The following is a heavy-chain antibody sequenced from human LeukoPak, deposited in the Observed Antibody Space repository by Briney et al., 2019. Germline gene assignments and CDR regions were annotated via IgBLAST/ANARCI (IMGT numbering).Heavy chain of an antibody. Sequence: GRSPRLSCAASGFTFSSYAMHWVRQAPGKGLEWVAVISYDGSNKYYADSVKGRFTISRDNSKNTLYLQMNSLRAEDTAVYYCARDHCDILTGYLDYWGQGTLVTVSS. V-gene: IGHV3-30*04. J-gene: IGHJ4*02. CDR3: ARDHCDILTGYLDY. D-gene: IGHD3-9*01. CDR2: ISYDGSNK. CDR1: GFTFSSYA.